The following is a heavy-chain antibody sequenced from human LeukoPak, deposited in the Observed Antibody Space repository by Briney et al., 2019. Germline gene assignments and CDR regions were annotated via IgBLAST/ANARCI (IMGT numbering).Heavy chain of an antibody. CDR1: GGSIGSGDYY. D-gene: IGHD3-10*01. Sequence: SETLSLTCTVSGGSIGSGDYYWSWIRQPPGKGLEWIGYIYYSGSTYYNPSLKSRVTISVDTSKNQFSLKLSSVTAADTAVYYCAGVWFGELLYQYYFDYWGQGTLVTVSS. V-gene: IGHV4-30-4*01. CDR2: IYYSGST. CDR3: AGVWFGELLYQYYFDY. J-gene: IGHJ4*02.